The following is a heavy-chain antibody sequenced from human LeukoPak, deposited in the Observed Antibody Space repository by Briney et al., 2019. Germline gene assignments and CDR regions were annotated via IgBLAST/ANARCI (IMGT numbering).Heavy chain of an antibody. CDR2: ISSSSSYI. V-gene: IGHV3-21*01. Sequence: GGSLRLSCAASGFTFSSYSMNWVRQAPGKGLEWVSSISSSSSYIYYADSVKGRFTISRDNAKNSLYLQMNSLRAEDTAVYYCAILPRLGYCSSTSCYGPSDGMDVWGQGTTVTVSS. J-gene: IGHJ6*02. CDR3: AILPRLGYCSSTSCYGPSDGMDV. CDR1: GFTFSSYS. D-gene: IGHD2-2*01.